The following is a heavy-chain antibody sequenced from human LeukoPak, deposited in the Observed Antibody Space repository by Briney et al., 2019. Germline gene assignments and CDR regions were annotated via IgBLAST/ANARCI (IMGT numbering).Heavy chain of an antibody. D-gene: IGHD6-13*01. CDR1: GGSISSGGYY. V-gene: IGHV4-61*08. Sequence: SETLSLTCTVSGGSISSGGYYWSWIRQHPGKGLEWIGYIYYSGSTNYNPSLKSRVTISVDTSKNQFSLKLSSVTAADTAVYYCARDRRSIAAAAYYYGMDVWGQGTTVTVSS. CDR2: IYYSGST. J-gene: IGHJ6*02. CDR3: ARDRRSIAAAAYYYGMDV.